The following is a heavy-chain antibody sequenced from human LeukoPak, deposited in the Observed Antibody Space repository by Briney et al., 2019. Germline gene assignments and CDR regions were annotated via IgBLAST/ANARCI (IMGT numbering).Heavy chain of an antibody. D-gene: IGHD2-2*01. V-gene: IGHV3-23*01. J-gene: IGHJ4*02. CDR2: ISGDGEST. CDR1: GGSFSGYY. Sequence: PSETLSLTCAVYGGSFSGYYWSWIRQPPGKGLQWVSVISGDGESTYYADSARGRFTISRDNSKNTMYLQMNNLRAEDTAVYYCAKDRDCSSTGCYVFDNWGQGTLVTVSS. CDR3: AKDRDCSSTGCYVFDN.